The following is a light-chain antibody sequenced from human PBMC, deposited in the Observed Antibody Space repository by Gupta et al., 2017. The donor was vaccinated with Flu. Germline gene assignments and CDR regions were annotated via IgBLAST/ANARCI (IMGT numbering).Light chain of an antibody. CDR3: GAWADRLSVQV. CDR2: RNN. CDR1: SFNIGRKY. J-gene: IGLJ3*02. Sequence: RVTISCSGSSFNIGRKYGYWYQQLPGKAPKLLIYRNNQRPSGVTDRFSGSKSGNSASLAITGLRSEDEADYYCGAWADRLSVQVFGGGTKLTVL. V-gene: IGLV1-47*01.